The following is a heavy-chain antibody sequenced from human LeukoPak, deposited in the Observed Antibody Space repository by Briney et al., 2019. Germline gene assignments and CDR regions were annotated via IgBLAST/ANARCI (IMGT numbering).Heavy chain of an antibody. CDR2: IIPIFGTA. Sequence: SVKVSCRASGGTFSSYAISWVRQAPGQGLEWMGGIIPIFGTANYAQKFQGRVTITADKSTSTAYMELSSLRSEDTAVYYCARSGFTMVRGVTPSWFDPWGQGTLVTVSS. CDR3: ARSGFTMVRGVTPSWFDP. CDR1: GGTFSSYA. V-gene: IGHV1-69*06. J-gene: IGHJ5*02. D-gene: IGHD3-10*01.